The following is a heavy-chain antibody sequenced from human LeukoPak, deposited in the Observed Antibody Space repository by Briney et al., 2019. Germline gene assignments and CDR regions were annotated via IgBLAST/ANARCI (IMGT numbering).Heavy chain of an antibody. J-gene: IGHJ3*02. CDR1: GFTFSSYA. CDR2: ISGSGGST. D-gene: IGHD3-3*01. CDR3: ARGHITTKRGAFDI. V-gene: IGHV3-23*01. Sequence: GGSLRLSCAASGFTFSSYAMSWVRQAPGKGLEWVSAISGSGGSTYYADSVKGRFTISRDNAKNSLYLQMNSLRAEDTALYHCARGHITTKRGAFDIWGQGTMVTVSS.